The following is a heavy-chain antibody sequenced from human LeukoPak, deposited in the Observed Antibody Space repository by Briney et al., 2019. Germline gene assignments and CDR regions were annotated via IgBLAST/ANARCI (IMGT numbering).Heavy chain of an antibody. CDR3: ARVFYYGSGSYYPPYYFDY. Sequence: GGSLRLSCTASGFTFGDYAMSWFRQAPGKGLEWVGFIRSKAYGGTTEYATSVKGRFSISKDDSKTIAYLQMNSLKTEDTAVYYCARVFYYGSGSYYPPYYFDYWGQGTLVTVSS. CDR1: GFTFGDYA. D-gene: IGHD3-10*01. V-gene: IGHV3-49*03. CDR2: IRSKAYGGTT. J-gene: IGHJ4*02.